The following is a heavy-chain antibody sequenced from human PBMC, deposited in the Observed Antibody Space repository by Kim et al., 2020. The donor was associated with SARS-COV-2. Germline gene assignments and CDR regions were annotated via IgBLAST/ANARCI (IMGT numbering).Heavy chain of an antibody. V-gene: IGHV1-3*01. CDR3: ARARRWESSRTAFDI. D-gene: IGHD1-26*01. Sequence: ASVKVSCKASGYTFTSYAMHWVRQAPGQRLEWMGWINAGNGNTKYSQKFQGRVTITRDTSASTAYMELSSLRSEDTAVYYCARARRWESSRTAFDIWGQGTMVTVSS. J-gene: IGHJ3*02. CDR1: GYTFTSYA. CDR2: INAGNGNT.